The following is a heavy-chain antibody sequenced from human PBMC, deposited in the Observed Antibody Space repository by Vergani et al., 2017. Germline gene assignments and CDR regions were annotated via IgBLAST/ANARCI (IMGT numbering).Heavy chain of an antibody. V-gene: IGHV4-39*01. CDR3: ARHVTQDYYNDSDYFDY. J-gene: IGHJ4*02. CDR2: MDYNGRA. Sequence: QLQLQESGPGLVKTSGTLSLTCSVTGGSFFNSRYYWGWIRQPPGKGMEWIGSMDYNGRAYYTPSLRRRVTISIDTSKMHFSLKLYSLTAADTAIYYCARHVTQDYYNDSDYFDYWGLGTIVTVSS. D-gene: IGHD3-22*01. CDR1: GGSFFNSRYY.